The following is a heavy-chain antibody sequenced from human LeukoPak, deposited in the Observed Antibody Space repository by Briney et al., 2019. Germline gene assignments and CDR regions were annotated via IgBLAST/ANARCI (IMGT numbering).Heavy chain of an antibody. V-gene: IGHV1-46*01. CDR1: GYTFTSYY. CDR3: ARVDIKGGYYDSSGYSLFDY. Sequence: GASVKVSCKASGYTFTSYYMHWVRQAPGQGLEWMGIINPSGGSTSYAQKFQGRVTMTRATSTSTVYMELSSLRSEDTAVYYCARVDIKGGYYDSSGYSLFDYWGQGTLVTVSS. J-gene: IGHJ4*02. D-gene: IGHD3-22*01. CDR2: INPSGGST.